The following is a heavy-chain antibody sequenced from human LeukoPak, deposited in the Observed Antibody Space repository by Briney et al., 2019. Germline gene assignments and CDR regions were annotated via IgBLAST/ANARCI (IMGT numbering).Heavy chain of an antibody. CDR2: LYTSGST. V-gene: IGHV4-4*07. Sequence: SETLSLTCSVSGGSISTYYWSWIRQPAGKGLEWIGRLYTSGSTYYNPSLKSRVSIALDMSKTHFFLKLTSVTAADTAVYYCASVRFVDWIHVGYMDVWGKGTTVTVSS. CDR1: GGSISTYY. D-gene: IGHD3/OR15-3a*01. CDR3: ASVRFVDWIHVGYMDV. J-gene: IGHJ6*03.